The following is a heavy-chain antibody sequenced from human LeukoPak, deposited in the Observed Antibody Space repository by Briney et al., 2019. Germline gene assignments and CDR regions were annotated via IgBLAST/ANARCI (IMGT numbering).Heavy chain of an antibody. CDR2: INPNTGDP. J-gene: IGHJ4*02. D-gene: IGHD1-26*01. Sequence: ASLNVSCKASGFIVAAYYIHWVRLAPGQGLEWMGWINPNTGDPNYAQKFQGRISMTWDVPHSTAYLELTRVTSDDSAIYYCARDRNGQSTGAGDYWGQGTLGTVSS. CDR1: GFIVAAYY. CDR3: ARDRNGQSTGAGDY. V-gene: IGHV1-2*02.